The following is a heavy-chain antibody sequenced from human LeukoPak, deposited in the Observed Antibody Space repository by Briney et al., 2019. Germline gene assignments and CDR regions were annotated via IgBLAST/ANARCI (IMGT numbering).Heavy chain of an antibody. J-gene: IGHJ3*02. Sequence: GGSLRLSCAASGFTFSSYAMHWVRQAPGKGLEWVAVISYDGSNKYYADSVKGRFTISRDDSKNTLYLQMNSLGAEDTAVYYCAGDFKSSGLDIWGQGTMVTVSS. CDR3: AGDFKSSGLDI. D-gene: IGHD6-19*01. CDR2: ISYDGSNK. V-gene: IGHV3-30*04. CDR1: GFTFSSYA.